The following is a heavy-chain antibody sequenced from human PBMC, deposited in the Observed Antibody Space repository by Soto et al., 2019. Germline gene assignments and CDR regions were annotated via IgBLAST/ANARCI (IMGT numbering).Heavy chain of an antibody. J-gene: IGHJ4*02. CDR2: SSATGSGT. Sequence: EVQLLESGGGLVQPGGSLRLSYAASGFTFRSYGMTWVRQAPGKGLEWVSFSSATGSGTYYADSVKGRFTISRDNSKNTLYLQMTSLRADDTAVYYCAKDRRAGGNYGFYSDFWGQGALVIVSS. D-gene: IGHD1-7*01. CDR1: GFTFRSYG. V-gene: IGHV3-23*01. CDR3: AKDRRAGGNYGFYSDF.